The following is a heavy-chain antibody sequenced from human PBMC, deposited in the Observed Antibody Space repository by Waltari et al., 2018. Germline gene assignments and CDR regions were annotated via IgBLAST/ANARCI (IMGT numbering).Heavy chain of an antibody. CDR3: ATSLNYYGSGSYYKYFDY. CDR2: IYYSGST. J-gene: IGHJ4*02. Sequence: QVQLQESGPGLVTPSHTLSLACTVSGGSIRSGDYYWPWLRQPPGKGLEWIGYIYYSGSTYYNPSLKSRVTISVDTSKNQFSLKLSSVTAADTAVYYCATSLNYYGSGSYYKYFDYWGQGTLVTVSS. CDR1: GGSIRSGDYY. V-gene: IGHV4-30-4*08. D-gene: IGHD3-10*01.